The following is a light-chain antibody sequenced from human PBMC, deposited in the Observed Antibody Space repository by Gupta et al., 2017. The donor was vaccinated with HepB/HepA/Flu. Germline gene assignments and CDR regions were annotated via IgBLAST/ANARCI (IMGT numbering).Light chain of an antibody. CDR2: QDS. V-gene: IGLV3-1*01. Sequence: SYALTQPPPVSVSPGQTAIITCSGDKLGDEYGCWYQQKPGQSPVLVIYQDSKRPSGTPERFSGSNSGNTATLTISGTQAMDEADYYCQPWDSSTVVFGGGTKLTVL. J-gene: IGLJ2*01. CDR1: KLGDEY. CDR3: QPWDSSTVV.